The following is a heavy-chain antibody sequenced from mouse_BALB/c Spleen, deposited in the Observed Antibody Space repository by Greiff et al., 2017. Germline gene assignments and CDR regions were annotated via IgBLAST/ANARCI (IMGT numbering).Heavy chain of an antibody. D-gene: IGHD3-3*01. CDR3: ARGDRAMDY. Sequence: EVQLVESGGGLVQPGGSRKLSCAASGFTFSSFGMHWVRQAPEKGLEWVAYISSGSSTIYYADTVKGRFTISRDNPKNTLFLQMTSLRSEDTAMYYCARGDRAMDYWGQGTSVTVSS. J-gene: IGHJ4*01. CDR2: ISSGSSTI. CDR1: GFTFSSFG. V-gene: IGHV5-17*02.